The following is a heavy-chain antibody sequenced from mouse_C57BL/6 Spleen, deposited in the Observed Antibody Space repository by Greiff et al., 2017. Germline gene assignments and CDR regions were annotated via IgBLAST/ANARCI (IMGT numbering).Heavy chain of an antibody. V-gene: IGHV10-1*01. CDR1: GFSFNTYA. J-gene: IGHJ4*01. Sequence: EVQLVESGGGLVQPKGSLKLSCAASGFSFNTYAMNWVRQAPGKGLEWVARIRSKSNNYATYYADSVKDRFTISRDDSESMLYLQMNNLKTEDTAMYYCVRHKLQDYYAMDYWGQGTSVTVSS. D-gene: IGHD2-1*01. CDR3: VRHKLQDYYAMDY. CDR2: IRSKSNNYAT.